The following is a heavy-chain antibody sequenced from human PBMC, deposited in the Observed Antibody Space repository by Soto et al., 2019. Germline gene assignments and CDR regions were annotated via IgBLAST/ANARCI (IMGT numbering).Heavy chain of an antibody. CDR3: ARDKPDCSSTSCYFVAEYNWFDP. CDR1: GYTFTSYY. D-gene: IGHD2-2*01. V-gene: IGHV1-46*03. Sequence: ASVKVSCKASGYTFTSYYMHWVRQAPGQGLEWMGIINPSGGSTSYAQKFQGRVTMTRDTSTSTVYMELSSLRSEDTAVYYCARDKPDCSSTSCYFVAEYNWFDPWAQGTLVTVSS. J-gene: IGHJ5*02. CDR2: INPSGGST.